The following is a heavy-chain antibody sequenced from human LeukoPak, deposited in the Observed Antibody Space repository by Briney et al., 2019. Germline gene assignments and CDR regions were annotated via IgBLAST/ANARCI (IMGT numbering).Heavy chain of an antibody. CDR2: IYYSGST. Sequence: PSETLSLTXTVSGGSISSYYWSWIRQPPGKGMEWIGYIYYSGSTNYNPSLKSRVTISVDTSKNQFSLKLSSVTAADTAVYYCATSIRRYYDFWSGYYTGGYYFDYWGQGTLVTVSS. D-gene: IGHD3-3*01. J-gene: IGHJ4*02. CDR1: GGSISSYY. V-gene: IGHV4-59*01. CDR3: ATSIRRYYDFWSGYYTGGYYFDY.